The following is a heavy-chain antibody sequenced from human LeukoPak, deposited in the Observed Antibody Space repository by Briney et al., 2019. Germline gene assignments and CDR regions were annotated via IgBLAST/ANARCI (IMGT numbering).Heavy chain of an antibody. D-gene: IGHD3-3*01. V-gene: IGHV4-34*01. CDR2: INHSGST. CDR3: ARGSYDFWSGSMYYFDY. J-gene: IGHJ4*02. CDR1: GGSFSGYY. Sequence: SETLSLTCAVYGGSFSGYYWSWIRQPPGKGLEWIGEINHSGSTNYNPSLKSRVTISVDTSKNQFSLKLSSVTAADTAVYYCARGSYDFWSGSMYYFDYWGQGTLVTVSS.